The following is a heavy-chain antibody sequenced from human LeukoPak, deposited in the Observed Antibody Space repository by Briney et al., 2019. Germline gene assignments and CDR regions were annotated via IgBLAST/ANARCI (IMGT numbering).Heavy chain of an antibody. V-gene: IGHV4-59*01. CDR1: GGSISGYY. J-gene: IGHJ4*02. CDR3: ARDGRGIREAAAGGDY. Sequence: SETLSLTCTVSGGSISGYYWSWIRQPPGKGLEWIGCIYYSGNTNYNPSLKSRVTISVDTSKNQFSLRLSSVTATDTAVYYCARDGRGIREAAAGGDYWGQGTLVTVSS. CDR2: IYYSGNT. D-gene: IGHD6-13*01.